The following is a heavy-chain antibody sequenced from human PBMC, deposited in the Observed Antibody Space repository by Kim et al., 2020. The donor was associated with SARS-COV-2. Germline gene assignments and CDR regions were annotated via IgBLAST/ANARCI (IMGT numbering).Heavy chain of an antibody. D-gene: IGHD6-19*01. J-gene: IGHJ3*02. V-gene: IGHV1-58*01. CDR3: AAGYSSGFDI. CDR1: GFTFTNSA. Sequence: SVKVSCKASGFTFTNSAVQWVRQARGQRLEWIGWIVVGSGNTNYAQKFQERVTITRDMSTSTAYMELSSLRSEDTAVYYCAAGYSSGFDIWGQGTMVTV. CDR2: IVVGSGNT.